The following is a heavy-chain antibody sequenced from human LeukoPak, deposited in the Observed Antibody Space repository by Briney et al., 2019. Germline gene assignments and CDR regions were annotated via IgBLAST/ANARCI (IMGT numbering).Heavy chain of an antibody. CDR2: ISGSGGST. J-gene: IGHJ6*02. V-gene: IGHV3-23*01. CDR3: RAPRYCSGGSCPYYYYYGMDV. CDR1: GFTFSSYA. D-gene: IGHD2-15*01. Sequence: GGSLRLSCAASGFTFSSYAMSWVRQAPGKGLGWVSAISGSGGSTYYADSVKGRFTISRDNSKNTLYLQMNSLRAEDTAVYYYRAPRYCSGGSCPYYYYYGMDVWGQGTTVTVSS.